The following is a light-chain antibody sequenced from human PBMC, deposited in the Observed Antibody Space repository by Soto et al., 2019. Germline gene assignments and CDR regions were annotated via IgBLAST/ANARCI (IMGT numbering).Light chain of an antibody. Sequence: IVLTQSPGTLSLSPGERTTLSCRASQSISRYLAWYQQKRGQAPRLLIYGTSYRATGIPDRFSGSGSGTDFTLTISRLEPEDFAVYSCQLYGTSSWTFGQGTKVDIK. CDR1: QSISRY. J-gene: IGKJ1*01. CDR3: QLYGTSSWT. V-gene: IGKV3-20*01. CDR2: GTS.